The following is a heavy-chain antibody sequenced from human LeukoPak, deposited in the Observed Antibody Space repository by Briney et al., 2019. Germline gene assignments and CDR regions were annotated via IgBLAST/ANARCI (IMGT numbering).Heavy chain of an antibody. CDR1: GFTFSSYS. CDR3: AKDSVGVAVTTLDY. V-gene: IGHV3-21*01. CDR2: ISSSSSYI. J-gene: IGHJ4*02. D-gene: IGHD4-17*01. Sequence: GGPLRLSCAASGFTFSSYSMNWVRQAPWKGLGWVSSISSSSSYIYYADSVKGRLPISRDNAKNSLYLQMNSLRAEDTAVYYCAKDSVGVAVTTLDYWGQGTLVTVSS.